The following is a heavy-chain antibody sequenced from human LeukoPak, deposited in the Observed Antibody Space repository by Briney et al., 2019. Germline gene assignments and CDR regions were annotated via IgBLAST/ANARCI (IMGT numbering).Heavy chain of an antibody. J-gene: IGHJ3*02. CDR2: ISYDGSNK. V-gene: IGHV3-30*18. CDR3: AKPHLRLGELSYFDI. D-gene: IGHD3-16*02. CDR1: GFTFSSYW. Sequence: PGGSLRLSCAASGFTFSSYWMSWVRQAPGKGLEWVAVISYDGSNKYYADSVKGRFTISRDNSKNTLYLQMNSLRAEDTAVYYCAKPHLRLGELSYFDIWGQGTMVTVSS.